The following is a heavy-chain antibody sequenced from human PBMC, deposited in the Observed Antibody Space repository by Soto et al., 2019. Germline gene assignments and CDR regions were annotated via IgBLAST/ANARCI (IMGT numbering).Heavy chain of an antibody. D-gene: IGHD6-6*01. Sequence: GGSLRLSCAASGFTFDDYAMHWVRQAPGKGLEWVSGISWNSGSIGYADSVKGRFTISRDNAKNSLYLQMNSLRAEDTALYYCAKGTNLAARRKDDYWGQGTLVTVSS. V-gene: IGHV3-9*01. J-gene: IGHJ4*02. CDR1: GFTFDDYA. CDR2: ISWNSGSI. CDR3: AKGTNLAARRKDDY.